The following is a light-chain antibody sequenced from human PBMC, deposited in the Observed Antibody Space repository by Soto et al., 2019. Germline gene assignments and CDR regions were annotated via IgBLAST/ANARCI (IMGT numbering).Light chain of an antibody. Sequence: QSALTQPASVSGSPGQSITISCTGTSSDVGGYNYVSWYQQHPGKAPKLMIYEVRNRPSGVSKRFSGSKSGNTASLTISGLQAEDEADYYCCSYAGSSTGVFGGGTQLSVL. J-gene: IGLJ7*01. CDR1: SSDVGGYNY. CDR2: EVR. CDR3: CSYAGSSTGV. V-gene: IGLV2-14*01.